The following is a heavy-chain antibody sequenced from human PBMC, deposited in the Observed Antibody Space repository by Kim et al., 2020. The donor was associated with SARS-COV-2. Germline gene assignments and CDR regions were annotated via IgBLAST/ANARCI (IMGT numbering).Heavy chain of an antibody. J-gene: IGHJ6*02. CDR2: ISYDGSNK. CDR1: GFTFSSYG. Sequence: GGSLRLSCAASGFTFSSYGMHWVRQAPGKGLEWVAVISYDGSNKYYADSVKGRFTISRDNSKNTLYLQMNSLRAEDTAVYYCAKDLNCGGDCYPKASYYYYGGMDVWGQGTTVTVSS. CDR3: AKDLNCGGDCYPKASYYYYGGMDV. D-gene: IGHD2-21*02. V-gene: IGHV3-30*18.